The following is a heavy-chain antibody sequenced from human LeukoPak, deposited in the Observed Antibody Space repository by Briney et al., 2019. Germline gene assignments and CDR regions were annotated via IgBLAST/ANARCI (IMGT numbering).Heavy chain of an antibody. D-gene: IGHD3-10*01. CDR1: GYTFTSYG. CDR3: ARSSVTMVRGVIIANWYFDL. J-gene: IGHJ2*01. Sequence: ASVKVSCKASGYTFTSYGISWVRQAPGQGLEWMGWISAYNGNTNYAQKLQGRVTMTTDTSTSTAYMELRSLRSDDTAVYYCARSSVTMVRGVIIANWYFDLWGRGTLVTVSS. V-gene: IGHV1-18*01. CDR2: ISAYNGNT.